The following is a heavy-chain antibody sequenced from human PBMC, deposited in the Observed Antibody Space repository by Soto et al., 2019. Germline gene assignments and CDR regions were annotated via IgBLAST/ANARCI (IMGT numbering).Heavy chain of an antibody. J-gene: IGHJ4*02. CDR2: VYSGGAT. Sequence: QLVETAGGVIQPGTSLTLSCAASGFSVSRNYMTWVRQAPGKGLERVSFVYSGGATFYADSVKGGFILSRDDSQNTMYLQMNILRAEDTGVYYCARVPGRLWGRGTVVTVGS. D-gene: IGHD3-10*01. CDR3: ARVPGRL. CDR1: GFSVSRNY. V-gene: IGHV3-53*02.